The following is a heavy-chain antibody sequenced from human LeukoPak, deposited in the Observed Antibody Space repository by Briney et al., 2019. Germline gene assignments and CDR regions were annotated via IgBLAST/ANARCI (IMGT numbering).Heavy chain of an antibody. CDR1: GGSISSSSYY. CDR2: MYPSGST. V-gene: IGHV4-61*05. D-gene: IGHD3-10*01. Sequence: SETLSLTCTVSGGSISSSSYYWGWIRQPPGNGLEWIGLMYPSGSTTYNPSVKSRVSISVDTSKNQVSLTVSSVAAADTAVYYCARLAIRSTWYFDLWGRGTLVSVSS. CDR3: ARLAIRSTWYFDL. J-gene: IGHJ2*01.